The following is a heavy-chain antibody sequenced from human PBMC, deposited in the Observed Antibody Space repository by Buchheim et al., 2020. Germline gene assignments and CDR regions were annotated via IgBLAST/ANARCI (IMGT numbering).Heavy chain of an antibody. J-gene: IGHJ6*02. Sequence: QLQLQESGPGLVKPSETLSLTCTVSGGSISSYYWSWIRQPPGKGLEWIGYIYYTGTTNYNPSLKSRITISVDPSKNEFSLKLTSVTAADTAVYYCARGGFWDDDYLHYYYGMDVWGQGTT. V-gene: IGHV4-59*01. CDR2: IYYTGTT. D-gene: IGHD3-3*01. CDR3: ARGGFWDDDYLHYYYGMDV. CDR1: GGSISSYY.